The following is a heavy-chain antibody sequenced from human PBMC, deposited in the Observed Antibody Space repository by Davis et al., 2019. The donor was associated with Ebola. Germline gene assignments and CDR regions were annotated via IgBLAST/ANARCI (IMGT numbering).Heavy chain of an antibody. D-gene: IGHD3-10*01. CDR2: INHSGST. V-gene: IGHV4-34*01. CDR3: ARAQRGSGSYYGY. Sequence: PSETLSLTCAVYGGSFSGYYWSWIRQPPGKGLEWIGEINHSGSTNYNPSLKSRVTMSVDTSKNQFSLKLSSVTAADTAVYYCARAQRGSGSYYGYWGQGTLVTVSS. J-gene: IGHJ4*02. CDR1: GGSFSGYY.